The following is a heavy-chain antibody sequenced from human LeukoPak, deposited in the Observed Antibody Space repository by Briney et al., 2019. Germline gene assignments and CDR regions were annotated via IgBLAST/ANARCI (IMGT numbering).Heavy chain of an antibody. J-gene: IGHJ6*03. CDR3: ARASKYYYYMDV. CDR1: GYTFTGYY. CDR2: INPNSGGT. Sequence: ASVKVSCKASGYTFTGYYMHWVRQAPGQGLEWVGWINPNSGGTNYAQKFQGRVTMTRDTSISTAYMELSRLRSDDPAVYYCARASKYYYYMDVWGKGTTVTVSS. V-gene: IGHV1-2*02.